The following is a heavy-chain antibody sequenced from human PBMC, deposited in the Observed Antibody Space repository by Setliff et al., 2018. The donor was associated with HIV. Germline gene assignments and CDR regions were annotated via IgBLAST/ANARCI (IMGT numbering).Heavy chain of an antibody. CDR2: ISGSGDIT. CDR3: AKPSYNSGWFFES. D-gene: IGHD6-19*01. J-gene: IGHJ4*02. V-gene: IGHV3-23*01. Sequence: GGSLRLSCEASGFAFSSYALGWVRQAPGKGLEWVPAISGSGDITHYLDSLTGRFTISRDNSKNTLYLESNSLRAEDTAIYYCAKPSYNSGWFFESWGQGTAVTVSS. CDR1: GFAFSSYA.